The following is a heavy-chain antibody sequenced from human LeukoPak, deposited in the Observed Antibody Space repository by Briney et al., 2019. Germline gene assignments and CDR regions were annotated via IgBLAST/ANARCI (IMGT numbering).Heavy chain of an antibody. CDR3: AKDGGEGGKRGY. V-gene: IGHV3-30*02. J-gene: IGHJ4*02. D-gene: IGHD3-10*01. CDR2: IGPDGSEK. Sequence: PGGSLRLSCAASGFTFSTYAMHWVRQAPGKGLEWVAVIGPDGSEKYYADSVKGRFTIARDNSKDTVYLQITSLKIEDTAVFYCAKDGGEGGKRGYWGQGTLVTVSS. CDR1: GFTFSTYA.